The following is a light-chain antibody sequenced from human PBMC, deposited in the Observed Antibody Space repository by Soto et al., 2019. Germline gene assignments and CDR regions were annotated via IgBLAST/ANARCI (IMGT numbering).Light chain of an antibody. J-gene: IGKJ5*01. Sequence: EIVVTQSPGTLSLSPGDRATLSCKASQSVSSYVGWYQQKPGQAPRLLIYDASSRATGIPARFSGSGSGRDLSLTMSRLEAEYFAVYYCQRRSNWPITFGQGTRLDIK. V-gene: IGKV3-11*02. CDR2: DAS. CDR1: QSVSSY. CDR3: QRRSNWPIT.